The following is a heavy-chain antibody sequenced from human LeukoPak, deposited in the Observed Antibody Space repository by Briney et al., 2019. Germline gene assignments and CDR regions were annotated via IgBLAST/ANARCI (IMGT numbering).Heavy chain of an antibody. J-gene: IGHJ4*02. Sequence: ASVKVSCKASGYTFISYGFSWVRQAPGLGLEWMGWISLHNGDTLYAQKFQDRVTLTTDTSTSTAYMELRSLRSDDTAVYYCARDPDGDYDFDYWGQGTLVTVSS. V-gene: IGHV1-18*01. CDR2: ISLHNGDT. CDR3: ARDPDGDYDFDY. CDR1: GYTFISYG. D-gene: IGHD4-17*01.